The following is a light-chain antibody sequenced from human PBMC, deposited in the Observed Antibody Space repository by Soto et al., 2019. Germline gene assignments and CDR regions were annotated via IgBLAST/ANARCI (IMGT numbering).Light chain of an antibody. CDR3: QQYNSYSWT. CDR2: GAT. CDR1: QSVSSNL. V-gene: IGKV3-20*01. Sequence: EIVLTQSPGTLSLSPGERATLSCRASQSVSSNLLAWYQQKPGQAPRLLIYGATNRATGIPDRFSGSGSGTEFTLTISSLQPDDFATYYCQQYNSYSWTFGQGTKVDIK. J-gene: IGKJ1*01.